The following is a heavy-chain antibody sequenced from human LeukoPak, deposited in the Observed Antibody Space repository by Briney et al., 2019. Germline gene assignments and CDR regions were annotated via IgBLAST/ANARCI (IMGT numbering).Heavy chain of an antibody. CDR1: GYSISSGYY. J-gene: IGHJ4*02. CDR2: IYHSGST. Sequence: SETLSLTCTVSGYSISSGYYWGWIRQPPGKGLEWIGSIYHSGSTYYNPSLKSRVTISVDTSKNQFSLKLSSVTAADTAVYYCARGGNTIFGLWGQGTLVTVSS. V-gene: IGHV4-38-2*02. CDR3: ARGGNTIFGL. D-gene: IGHD3-3*01.